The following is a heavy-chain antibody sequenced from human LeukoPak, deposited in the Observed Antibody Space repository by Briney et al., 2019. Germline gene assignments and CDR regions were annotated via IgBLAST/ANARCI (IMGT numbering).Heavy chain of an antibody. CDR3: ATGIAVAGFDY. J-gene: IGHJ4*02. Sequence: PSETLSLTCTVSDGSISSYYWSWIRQPPGKGLEWIGYIYYSGNTNYNPSLQSRVTLSIDTSKNQFSLKLSSVTAADTAVYYCATGIAVAGFDYWGQGTLVTVSS. CDR1: DGSISSYY. CDR2: IYYSGNT. D-gene: IGHD6-19*01. V-gene: IGHV4-59*01.